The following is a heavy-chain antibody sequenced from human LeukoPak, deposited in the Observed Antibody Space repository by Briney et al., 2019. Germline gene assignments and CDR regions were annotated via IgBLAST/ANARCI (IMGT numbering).Heavy chain of an antibody. Sequence: SETLSLTCAVYGGSFSGYYWSWIRQPPGKGLEWIGEINHSGSTNYNPSLKSRVTISVDTSKNQFSLKLSSVTAADTAVYYCARGRPRIVVVVAAIAGGIYDYWGLGTLVTVSS. V-gene: IGHV4-34*01. CDR2: INHSGST. CDR1: GGSFSGYY. D-gene: IGHD2-15*01. CDR3: ARGRPRIVVVVAAIAGGIYDY. J-gene: IGHJ4*02.